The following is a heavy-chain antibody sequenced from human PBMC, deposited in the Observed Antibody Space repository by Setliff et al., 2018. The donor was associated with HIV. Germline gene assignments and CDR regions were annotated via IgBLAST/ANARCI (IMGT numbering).Heavy chain of an antibody. CDR1: GGSFSDHY. D-gene: IGHD3-3*01. Sequence: PSETLSLTCAVYGGSFSDHYWTWIRQLPGKGLEWIGEINQSGIRNVNPSLKSRVTMPIDTPKNQFALTLSSVTAADTAVYFCARGGGFWSGQLDYWGQGTLVTVSS. J-gene: IGHJ4*02. CDR3: ARGGGFWSGQLDY. V-gene: IGHV4-34*01. CDR2: INQSGIR.